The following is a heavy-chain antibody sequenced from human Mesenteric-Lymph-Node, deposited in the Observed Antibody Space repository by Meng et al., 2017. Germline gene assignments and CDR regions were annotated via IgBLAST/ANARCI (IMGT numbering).Heavy chain of an antibody. CDR3: ARELAPGTCYFDY. Sequence: SVKVSCKASGGTFSSYAISWVRQAPGQGLEWMGGIIPIFGTANYAQKFQGRVTITTDESTSTAYMELSSLRSEDTAVYYCARELAPGTCYFDYWGQGTLVTVSS. D-gene: IGHD1-1*01. J-gene: IGHJ4*02. CDR1: GGTFSSYA. CDR2: IIPIFGTA. V-gene: IGHV1-69*05.